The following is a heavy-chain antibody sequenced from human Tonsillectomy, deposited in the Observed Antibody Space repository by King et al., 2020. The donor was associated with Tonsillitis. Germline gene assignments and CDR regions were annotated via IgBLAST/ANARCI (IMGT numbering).Heavy chain of an antibody. D-gene: IGHD3-3*01. J-gene: IGHJ4*02. Sequence: TLKESGPALVKPTQTLTLTCTFSGFSLSNSGMCVSWIRQPPGKALQWLAVIHWDDDKYYSASLRTRLTISKATSKNQVVLTMTNMDPVDTATYYCARTLPYYDFWSGYYFDYWGQGTLVTVSS. CDR3: ARTLPYYDFWSGYYFDY. CDR2: IHWDDDK. V-gene: IGHV2-70*01. CDR1: GFSLSNSGMC.